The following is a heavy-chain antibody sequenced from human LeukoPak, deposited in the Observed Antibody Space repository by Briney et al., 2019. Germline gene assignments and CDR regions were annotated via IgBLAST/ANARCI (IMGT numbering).Heavy chain of an antibody. D-gene: IGHD2-15*01. CDR1: GGXISSYY. CDR2: IHSSXRT. Sequence: AETLSLTCTVSGGXISSYYWXWXRXPPGXXLXXIXXIHSSXRTNYNPSLXSRVTISVDTSKNQFSLKLRSVTAADTAVYYCARVGYCSGGGCYGLDYWGQGTLVTVSS. V-gene: IGHV4-59*01. J-gene: IGHJ4*02. CDR3: ARVGYCSGGGCYGLDY.